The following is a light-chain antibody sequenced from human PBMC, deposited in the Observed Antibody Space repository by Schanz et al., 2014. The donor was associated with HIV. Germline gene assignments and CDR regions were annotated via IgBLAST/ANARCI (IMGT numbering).Light chain of an antibody. Sequence: EIVLTQSPGTLSLSPGERATLSCRASQSVNSRHLAWYQQKPGHAPRLLLYAASTRATDIPERFSGSGSGTDFTLSISRLEPEDFAVYSCQHYGDSLPYTFGQGTKLEIK. CDR1: QSVNSRH. J-gene: IGKJ2*01. CDR2: AAS. CDR3: QHYGDSLPYT. V-gene: IGKV3-20*01.